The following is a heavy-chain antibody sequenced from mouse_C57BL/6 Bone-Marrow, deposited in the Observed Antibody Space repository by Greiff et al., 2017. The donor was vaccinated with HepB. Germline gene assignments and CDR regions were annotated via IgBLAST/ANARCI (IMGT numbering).Heavy chain of an antibody. CDR3: ARAAITTVGDY. Sequence: QVQLQQSGAELARPGASVKMSCKASGYTFTSYTMPWVKQRPGQGLEWIGYINPSSGYTKYNQKFKDKATLTADKSSSTAYMQLSSLTSEDSAVYYCARAAITTVGDYWGQGTSVTVSS. D-gene: IGHD1-1*01. V-gene: IGHV1-4*01. CDR2: INPSSGYT. CDR1: GYTFTSYT. J-gene: IGHJ4*01.